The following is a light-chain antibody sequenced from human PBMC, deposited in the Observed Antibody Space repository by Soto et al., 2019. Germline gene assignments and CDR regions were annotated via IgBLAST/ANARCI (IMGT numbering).Light chain of an antibody. CDR3: STYINSITFVI. J-gene: IGLJ2*01. V-gene: IGLV2-14*01. CDR2: EVS. Sequence: QSALTQPASVSGSPGQSITISCTGTSSDVGAYNYISRYQQHPGKAPKLMIYEVSNRPSGVSTRFSGSKSGNTASLTISGLQAEDEGDYYCSTYINSITFVIFGGGTKLTVL. CDR1: SSDVGAYNY.